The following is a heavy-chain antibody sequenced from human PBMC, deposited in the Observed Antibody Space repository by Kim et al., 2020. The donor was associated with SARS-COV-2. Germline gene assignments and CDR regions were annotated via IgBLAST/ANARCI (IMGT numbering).Heavy chain of an antibody. CDR2: IYYSGST. Sequence: SETLSLTCTVSGGSISSYYWSWIRQPPGKGLEWIGYIYYSGSTNYNPSLKSRVTISVDTSKNQFSLKLSSVTAADTAVYYCARDGSSSDWYRSYGFDPWGQGTLVTVSS. V-gene: IGHV4-59*01. D-gene: IGHD6-19*01. J-gene: IGHJ5*02. CDR1: GGSISSYY. CDR3: ARDGSSSDWYRSYGFDP.